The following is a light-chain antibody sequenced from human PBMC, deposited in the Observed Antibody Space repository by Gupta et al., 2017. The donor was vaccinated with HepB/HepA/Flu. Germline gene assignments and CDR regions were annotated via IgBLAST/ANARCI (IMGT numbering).Light chain of an antibody. Sequence: EIVMTQSPAPLSVAPGERATLSCRASQSGSSNLAWYQQKPGQAPRLLIDGASTRATGSPARCSGRGSGTEFTITSSSLKSEDVAVYYCQQYKNGPRTFGQGTKVEIK. CDR2: GAS. CDR3: QQYKNGPRT. CDR1: QSGSSN. J-gene: IGKJ1*01. V-gene: IGKV3-15*01.